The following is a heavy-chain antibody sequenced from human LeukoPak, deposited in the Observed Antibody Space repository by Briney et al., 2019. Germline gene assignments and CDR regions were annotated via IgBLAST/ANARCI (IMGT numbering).Heavy chain of an antibody. V-gene: IGHV3-7*01. CDR2: IKKDGSEK. J-gene: IGHJ4*02. CDR3: ARDLKTDY. CDR1: GFTFSSYW. Sequence: GGSLRLSCAASGFTFSSYWMSWVRQAPGKGLEWVANIKKDGSEKYYVDSVKGRFTISRDNAKNSLFLQVNSLRPEDTAVYYCARDLKTDYWGQGALVTVSS.